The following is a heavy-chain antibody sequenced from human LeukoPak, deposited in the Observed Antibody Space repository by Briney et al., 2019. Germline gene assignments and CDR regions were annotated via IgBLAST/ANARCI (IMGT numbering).Heavy chain of an antibody. Sequence: GGSLRLSCAASGFTVSSNYMSWVRQAPGKGLEWVSVIYSGGSTYYADSVKGRFTISRDNSKSTLYLQMNSLRAEDTAVYYCARDRSNVGATYYYYYGMDVWGQGTTVTVSS. J-gene: IGHJ6*02. CDR3: ARDRSNVGATYYYYYGMDV. CDR2: IYSGGST. CDR1: GFTVSSNY. D-gene: IGHD1-26*01. V-gene: IGHV3-66*01.